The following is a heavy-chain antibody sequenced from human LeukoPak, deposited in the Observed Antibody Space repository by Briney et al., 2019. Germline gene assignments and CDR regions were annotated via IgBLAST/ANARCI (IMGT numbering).Heavy chain of an antibody. J-gene: IGHJ5*02. CDR3: ARSGAHRYNWNDVGFWFDP. D-gene: IGHD1-1*01. CDR1: GYTFPNYA. Sequence: VASVKVSCKASGYTFPNYAIIWVRQAPGQGLEWMGWISAYNGHTNYAQKFQDRVTMTTDRSTNTAFMELRSLRSDDTAVYYCARSGAHRYNWNDVGFWFDPWGQGTLVTVSS. V-gene: IGHV1-18*01. CDR2: ISAYNGHT.